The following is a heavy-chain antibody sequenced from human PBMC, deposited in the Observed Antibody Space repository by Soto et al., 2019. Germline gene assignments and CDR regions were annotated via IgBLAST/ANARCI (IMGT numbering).Heavy chain of an antibody. Sequence: SETLSLTCTVSGGSISSSSYYWGWIRQPPGKGLEWIGSIYYSGSTYYNPSLKSRVTISVDTSKNQFSPKLSSVTAADTAVYYCARRGYSYGYGMDVWGQGTTVTVSS. D-gene: IGHD5-18*01. CDR1: GGSISSSSYY. V-gene: IGHV4-39*01. CDR3: ARRGYSYGYGMDV. CDR2: IYYSGST. J-gene: IGHJ6*02.